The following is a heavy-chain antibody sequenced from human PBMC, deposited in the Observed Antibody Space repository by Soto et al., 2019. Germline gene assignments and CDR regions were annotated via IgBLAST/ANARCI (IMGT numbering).Heavy chain of an antibody. V-gene: IGHV4-59*01. D-gene: IGHD2-15*01. CDR3: ASTEYCSGVSCQRSSMVYYYYGMDV. CDR2: IYYSGIT. Sequence: PSETLSLTCTVSGGSISSYYWSWIRQPPGKGLEWIGYIYYSGITNYNPSLKSRVTISVDTSKNQFSLKLSSVTAADTAVYYCASTEYCSGVSCQRSSMVYYYYGMDVWGQGTTVTVSS. J-gene: IGHJ6*02. CDR1: GGSISSYY.